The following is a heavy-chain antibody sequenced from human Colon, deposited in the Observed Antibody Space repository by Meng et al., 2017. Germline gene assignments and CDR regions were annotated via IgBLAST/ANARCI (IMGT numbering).Heavy chain of an antibody. Sequence: AAEVKKPGASITFSCKLSCDSLTTLTIHWVRQVPGKGLEWMGGFNFESGQPFYAEEFQGRVSMTEDKSTETTYMELSGLRSEDTATYDCAAQQVPAVLGWFDPWGPGTLVTVSS. V-gene: IGHV1-24*01. CDR1: CDSLTTLT. D-gene: IGHD1/OR15-1a*01. CDR2: FNFESGQP. J-gene: IGHJ5*02. CDR3: AAQQVPAVLGWFDP.